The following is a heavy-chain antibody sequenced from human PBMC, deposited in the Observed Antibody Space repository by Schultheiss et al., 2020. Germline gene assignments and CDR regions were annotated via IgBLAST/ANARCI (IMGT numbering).Heavy chain of an antibody. CDR2: INPNSGGT. V-gene: IGHV1-69*06. CDR3: ARVLDYDFWSGYYSFDY. D-gene: IGHD3-3*01. Sequence: KISCKASGGTFSSYAISWVRQAPGQGLEWMGGINPNSGGTNYAQKFQGRVTITADKSTSTAYMELSSLRSEDTAVYYCARVLDYDFWSGYYSFDYWGQGTLVTVSS. CDR1: GGTFSSYA. J-gene: IGHJ4*02.